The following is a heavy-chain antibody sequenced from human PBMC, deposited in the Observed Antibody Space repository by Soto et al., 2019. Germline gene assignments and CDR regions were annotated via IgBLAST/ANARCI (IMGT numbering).Heavy chain of an antibody. J-gene: IGHJ3*02. CDR3: ERGPTIFGVGVDAFDI. V-gene: IGHV3-23*01. CDR1: GFTLSSYA. Sequence: EVQLLESGGGLVQPGGSLRLSCAASGFTLSSYALSWVRQAPGKGLEWVSGISGSGDFTFYADSVKGRFTISRDNSTNTLYLQMTSLRVEDTAVYYCERGPTIFGVGVDAFDIWGQGTMVTVSS. CDR2: ISGSGDFT. D-gene: IGHD3-3*01.